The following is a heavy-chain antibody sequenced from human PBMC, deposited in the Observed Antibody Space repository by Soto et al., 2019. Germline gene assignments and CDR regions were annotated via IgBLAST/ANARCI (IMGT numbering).Heavy chain of an antibody. CDR2: ISNSDSTI. D-gene: IGHD2-15*01. CDR1: GFTLNNFS. J-gene: IGHJ4*02. V-gene: IGHV3-11*01. CDR3: ARATWWSLVYYFDY. Sequence: GGSLRLSCAASGFTLNNFSFSWIRQAPGKGLEWVSYISNSDSTIYYTDSVKGRFTISRDSAKNSLYLQMNSLRAEDTAVYYWARATWWSLVYYFDYWGQGTLVTVSS.